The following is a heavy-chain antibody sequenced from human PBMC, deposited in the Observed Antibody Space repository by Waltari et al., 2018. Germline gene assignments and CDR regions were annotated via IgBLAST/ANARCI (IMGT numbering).Heavy chain of an antibody. V-gene: IGHV4-39*07. Sequence: HLQLQESGPRLVKPAETLSLTCPVSGDSVSSGPYFWAWIRQPPGKGLEWLGGMFYSGNTYHNSSLKSRVTISVDTSKNQVSLQLKSVTAADTAVYFCARDRSGTINSFDPWGRGTLVTVSS. CDR3: ARDRSGTINSFDP. CDR1: GDSVSSGPYF. D-gene: IGHD1-26*01. CDR2: MFYSGNT. J-gene: IGHJ5*02.